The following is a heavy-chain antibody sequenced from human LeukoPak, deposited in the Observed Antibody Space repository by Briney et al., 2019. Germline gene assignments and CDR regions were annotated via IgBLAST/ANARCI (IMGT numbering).Heavy chain of an antibody. V-gene: IGHV3-30*18. CDR3: AKDGRSRYTAMVTYYFDY. Sequence: GGSLRLSCAASGFTSSSYGMHWVRQAPGKGLEWVAVISYDGSNKYYADSVKGRFTISRDNSKNTLYLQMNSLRAEDTAVYYCAKDGRSRYTAMVTYYFDYWGQGTLVTVSS. D-gene: IGHD5-18*01. CDR2: ISYDGSNK. CDR1: GFTSSSYG. J-gene: IGHJ4*02.